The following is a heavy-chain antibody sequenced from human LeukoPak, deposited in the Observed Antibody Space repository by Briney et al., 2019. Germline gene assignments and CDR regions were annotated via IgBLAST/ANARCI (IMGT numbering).Heavy chain of an antibody. CDR2: INPNSGGT. V-gene: IGHV1-2*02. J-gene: IGHJ6*02. Sequence: GASVKVSCKASGYTFTDYYMHWVRQAPGQGLEWMGWINPNSGGTNYAQKFQGRVTMTRDTSISTAYMELSRLRSDDTAVYYCARGEVVSPLYYYGMDVWGQGTTVTVSS. D-gene: IGHD1-26*01. CDR1: GYTFTDYY. CDR3: ARGEVVSPLYYYGMDV.